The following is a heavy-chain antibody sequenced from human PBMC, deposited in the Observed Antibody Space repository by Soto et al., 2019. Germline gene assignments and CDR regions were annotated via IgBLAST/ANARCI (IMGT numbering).Heavy chain of an antibody. CDR1: GYSFTNFH. J-gene: IGHJ4*01. CDR3: ARDVLGHDNYETIRYYFDH. V-gene: IGHV1-46*01. CDR2: IDPSGGIT. D-gene: IGHD3-22*01. Sequence: QVQLSQFGAEVKKPGASVKVSCKASGYSFTNFHIHCVRQAPGQGLEWMGMIDPSGGITRDAQRLQGRSTMTRDGSTVTVYMELRSLTSEETAVYYCARDVLGHDNYETIRYYFDHWCHGTMVTVAS.